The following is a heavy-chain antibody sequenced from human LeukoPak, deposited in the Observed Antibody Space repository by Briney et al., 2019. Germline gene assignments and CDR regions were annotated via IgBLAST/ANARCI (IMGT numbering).Heavy chain of an antibody. CDR2: IYYSGST. CDR3: ARGGGSGRWGSGFDM. Sequence: SETLSLTCTVSGGSISSYYWSWIRQPPGKGLEWIGYIYYSGSTNYNPSLKSRVTISVDTSKNQFSLKLSSVTAADTAVYYCARGGGSGRWGSGFDMWGQGTMVTVSS. V-gene: IGHV4-59*01. CDR1: GGSISSYY. D-gene: IGHD6-19*01. J-gene: IGHJ3*02.